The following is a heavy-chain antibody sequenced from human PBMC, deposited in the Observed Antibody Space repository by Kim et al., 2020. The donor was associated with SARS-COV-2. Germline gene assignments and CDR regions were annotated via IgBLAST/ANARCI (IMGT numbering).Heavy chain of an antibody. J-gene: IGHJ4*02. V-gene: IGHV3-48*03. CDR3: AMGGSCDF. CDR1: GISFSSYE. D-gene: IGHD2-15*01. CDR2: ISRSGGGI. Sequence: GSLRLSCVVSGISFSSYEMNWVRQTPGKGLEWISYISRSGGGINYADSVKGRFTISRDNTNNSLFLQMNSLRVEDTAVYYCAMGGSCDFWGQGTLVTVSS.